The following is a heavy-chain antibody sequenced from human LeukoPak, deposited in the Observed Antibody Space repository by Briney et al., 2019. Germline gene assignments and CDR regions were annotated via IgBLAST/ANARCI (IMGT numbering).Heavy chain of an antibody. V-gene: IGHV1-2*02. J-gene: IGHJ4*02. CDR2: INPNNGGT. CDR1: GYTFTGYY. CDR3: ARDSGTSAVGN. D-gene: IGHD2-15*01. Sequence: GASVKVSCKASGYTFTGYYMHWVRQAPGQGLEWMGWINPNNGGTNYAQKFQGRVTMTRDTSISTAYMELSRLRSDDTAVYYCARDSGTSAVGNWGQGTLVTVSS.